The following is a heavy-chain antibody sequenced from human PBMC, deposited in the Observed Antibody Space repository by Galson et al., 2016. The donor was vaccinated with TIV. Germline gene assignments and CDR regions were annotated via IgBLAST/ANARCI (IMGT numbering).Heavy chain of an antibody. CDR2: TTWNSGNI. J-gene: IGHJ4*02. V-gene: IGHV3-9*01. Sequence: LRLSCATSGFTFDDYAMHWVRQAPGKGLEWIAGTTWNSGNIGHADSVQGRFTISRDNAKKSLFLQMNSLRTEDTALYYCVKDGVVVAATSLMNYFDYWGRGTLVTVSS. CDR1: GFTFDDYA. D-gene: IGHD2-15*01. CDR3: VKDGVVVAATSLMNYFDY.